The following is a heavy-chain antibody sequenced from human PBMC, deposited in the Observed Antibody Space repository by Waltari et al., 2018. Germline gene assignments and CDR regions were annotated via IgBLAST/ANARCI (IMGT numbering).Heavy chain of an antibody. D-gene: IGHD3-10*01. Sequence: QVQLQESGPGLVKPSETLSLTCAVSGYSISSGYYWGWIRQPPGKGLEWIGSIYHSGSTYYNPSLKSRVTISVDTSKNQFSLKLSSVTAADTAVYYCARHGAGSGSYYTLGYYFDYWGQGTLVTVSS. J-gene: IGHJ4*02. CDR2: IYHSGST. CDR1: GYSISSGYY. CDR3: ARHGAGSGSYYTLGYYFDY. V-gene: IGHV4-38-2*01.